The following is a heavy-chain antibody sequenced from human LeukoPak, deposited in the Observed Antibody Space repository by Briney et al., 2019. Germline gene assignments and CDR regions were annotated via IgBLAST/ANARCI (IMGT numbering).Heavy chain of an antibody. V-gene: IGHV3-9*01. J-gene: IGHJ6*02. Sequence: GRSLRLSCAASGFTFDDYAMHWVRQAPGKGLEWVSSISWNSGSKAYADSVKGRFTISRDNAKNSLYLQMNSLRAEDTALYYCAKDAGMRYYYGMDVWGRGTTVTVSS. CDR3: AKDAGMRYYYGMDV. D-gene: IGHD3-10*01. CDR1: GFTFDDYA. CDR2: ISWNSGSK.